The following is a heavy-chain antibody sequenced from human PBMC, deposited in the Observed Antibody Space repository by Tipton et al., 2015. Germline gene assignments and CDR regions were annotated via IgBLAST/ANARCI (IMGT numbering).Heavy chain of an antibody. CDR3: ARAPPPHCISSSCYYYYGMDV. J-gene: IGHJ6*02. Sequence: SLRLSCAASGFTFSSYGMHWVRQAPGKGLEWVALIWYAGNNKYYADSVKGRFTISRDNANNSLYLQMNSLRADDTAVYYCARAPPPHCISSSCYYYYGMDVWGQGTTVTVSS. D-gene: IGHD2-2*01. CDR1: GFTFSSYG. V-gene: IGHV3-33*01. CDR2: IWYAGNNK.